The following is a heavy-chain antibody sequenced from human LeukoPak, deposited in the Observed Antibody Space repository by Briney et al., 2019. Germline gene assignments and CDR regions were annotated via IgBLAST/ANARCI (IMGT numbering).Heavy chain of an antibody. Sequence: GGSLRLSCAASGFTFDDYAMHWVRQAPGEGLEWVSGISWNSGSIGYADSVKGRFTISRDNSKNSLYLQMNSLRAEDTALYYCAKGAYGDYDILTGYYTGWGQGTLVTVSS. CDR3: AKGAYGDYDILTGYYTG. V-gene: IGHV3-9*01. D-gene: IGHD3-9*01. CDR1: GFTFDDYA. CDR2: ISWNSGSI. J-gene: IGHJ1*01.